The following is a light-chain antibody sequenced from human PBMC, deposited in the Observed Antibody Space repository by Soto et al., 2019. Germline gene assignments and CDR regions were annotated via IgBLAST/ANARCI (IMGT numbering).Light chain of an antibody. J-gene: IGKJ2*01. CDR1: QSVSSN. CDR2: GAS. CDR3: QQANKWPYT. Sequence: EIVMTQSPATLSVSPGERATLSCRASQSVSSNLAWYQQNPGQAPRLLFYGASTRATGIPARFSGTGSGPDCTRPLSSLRSEDCAVYYCQQANKWPYTFGQGTKLEIK. V-gene: IGKV3-15*01.